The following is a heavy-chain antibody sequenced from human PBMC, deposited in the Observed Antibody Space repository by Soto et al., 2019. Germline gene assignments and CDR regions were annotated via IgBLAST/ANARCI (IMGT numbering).Heavy chain of an antibody. CDR3: ARNCDFWSGYFYYYYYGMDV. CDR1: GGTFSSYA. Sequence: SVKVSCKASGGTFSSYAISWVRQAPGQGLEWMGGIIPIFGTANYAQKFQGRVTITADKSTSTAYMELSSLRSEDTAVYYCARNCDFWSGYFYYYYYGMDVWGQGTTVTVSS. CDR2: IIPIFGTA. D-gene: IGHD3-3*01. J-gene: IGHJ6*02. V-gene: IGHV1-69*06.